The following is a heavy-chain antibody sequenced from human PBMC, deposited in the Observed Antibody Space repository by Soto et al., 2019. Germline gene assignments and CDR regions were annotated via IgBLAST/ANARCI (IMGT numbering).Heavy chain of an antibody. CDR3: AVRSTYSHYYYAMDV. J-gene: IGHJ6*02. Sequence: QVQLVQCGAEVKKPGSSVKVSCKASGGTFTSYGIGWVRQAPGQGLEWMGVILPIFGTPNYAQNFRGRVTIPADESTSTAYMELSSLRSEDTAVYYCAVRSTYSHYYYAMDVWGQGSTVTVSS. CDR2: ILPIFGTP. D-gene: IGHD3-3*01. CDR1: GGTFTSYG. V-gene: IGHV1-69*01.